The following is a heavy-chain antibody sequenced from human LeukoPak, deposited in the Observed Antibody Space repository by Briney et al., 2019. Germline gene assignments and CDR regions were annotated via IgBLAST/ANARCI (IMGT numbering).Heavy chain of an antibody. CDR1: AFTFSSYG. CDR2: IQYDRTNE. D-gene: IGHD3-22*01. V-gene: IGHV3-30*02. CDR3: AKSFGSTLIVETDAFHI. Sequence: GGSLRLSCAASAFTFSSYGMHWVRQAPGKGLEWVAYIQYDRTNEQYAHSVKGRFTISRDNSKNTLHLQMNSLRAEDTAVYYCAKSFGSTLIVETDAFHIWGQGTMVTVSS. J-gene: IGHJ3*02.